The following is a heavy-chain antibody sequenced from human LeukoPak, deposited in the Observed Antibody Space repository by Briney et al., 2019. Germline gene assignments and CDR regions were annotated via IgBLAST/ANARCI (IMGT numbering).Heavy chain of an antibody. CDR3: ARPSTVVTPLVGGY. D-gene: IGHD4-23*01. J-gene: IGHJ4*02. Sequence: GGSLRLSCAASGFTFDDYAMHWVRQAPGKGLEWVSGISWNSGSIGYADSVKGRFTISRDNAKNSLYLQMNSLRAEDTAVYYCARPSTVVTPLVGGYWGQGTLVTVSS. CDR1: GFTFDDYA. CDR2: ISWNSGSI. V-gene: IGHV3-9*01.